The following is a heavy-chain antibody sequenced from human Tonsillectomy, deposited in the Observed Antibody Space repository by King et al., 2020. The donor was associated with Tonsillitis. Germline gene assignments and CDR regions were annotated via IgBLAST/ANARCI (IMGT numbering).Heavy chain of an antibody. CDR2: SYYTGDT. V-gene: IGHV4-30-4*07. CDR1: GGSISSGGHS. D-gene: IGHD2-21*02. CDR3: ARSCGGDCYPAYVFDI. J-gene: IGHJ3*02. Sequence: VQLQESGPRLVKPSQTLSLTCTVSGGSISSGGHSWTWIRQSPGKGLEYIGYSYYTGDTYYNPSLKSRVTISVDTSKNQFSLKLSSVTAADTAVYYCARSCGGDCYPAYVFDIWRQGTLVTVSS.